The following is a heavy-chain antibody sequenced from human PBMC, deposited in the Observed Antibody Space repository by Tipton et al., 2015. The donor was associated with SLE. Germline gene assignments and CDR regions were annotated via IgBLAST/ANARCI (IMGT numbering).Heavy chain of an antibody. Sequence: TLSLTCTVSGGSISSCSYYWGWIRQPPGKGLEWIGSIYYSGSTYYNPSLKSRVTISVDTSKNQFSLKLSSVTAADTAVYYCARVGFGGAGLDYWGQGTLVTVSS. D-gene: IGHD3-16*01. V-gene: IGHV4-39*07. CDR2: IYYSGST. CDR3: ARVGFGGAGLDY. J-gene: IGHJ4*02. CDR1: GGSISSCSYY.